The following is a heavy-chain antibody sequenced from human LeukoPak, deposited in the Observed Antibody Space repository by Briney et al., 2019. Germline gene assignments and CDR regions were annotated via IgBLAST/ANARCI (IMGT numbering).Heavy chain of an antibody. CDR2: MNPNSGNT. CDR1: GYTFTSYD. V-gene: IGHV1-8*03. Sequence: WASVKVSCKASGYTFTSYDINWVRQATGQGLEWMGWMNPNSGNTGYAQKFQGRVTITRNTSISTAYMELSSLRSEDTAVYYCARGYSSSWYGYGTFGWFDPWGQGTLVTVSS. CDR3: ARGYSSSWYGYGTFGWFDP. J-gene: IGHJ5*02. D-gene: IGHD6-13*01.